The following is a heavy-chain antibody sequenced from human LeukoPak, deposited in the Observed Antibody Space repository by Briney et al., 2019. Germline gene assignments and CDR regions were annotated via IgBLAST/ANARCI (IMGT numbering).Heavy chain of an antibody. CDR1: GGSFSGYY. CDR2: INHSGST. D-gene: IGHD6-19*01. V-gene: IGHV4-34*01. CDR3: ARGGIAVAGRRKFDP. Sequence: PSETLSLTCAVYGGSFSGYYWSWIRQPPGKGLEWIGEINHSGSTNYNPSLKGRVTISVDTSKNQFSLKLSSVTAADTAVYYCARGGIAVAGRRKFDPWGQGTLVTVSS. J-gene: IGHJ5*02.